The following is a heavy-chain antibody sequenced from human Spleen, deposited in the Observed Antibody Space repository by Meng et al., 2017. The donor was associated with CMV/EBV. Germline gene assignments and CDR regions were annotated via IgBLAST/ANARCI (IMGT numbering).Heavy chain of an antibody. J-gene: IGHJ3*02. Sequence: GESLKISCTASGFTFGDYAMSWVRQAPGKGLEWVGFIRRKAYGGTTEYAASVKGRFTISRDDSKSIAYLQMNSLKTDDTAVYFCTRVANNYYDSSGFGDALDIWGQGTTVTVSS. CDR3: TRVANNYYDSSGFGDALDI. D-gene: IGHD3-22*01. CDR1: GFTFGDYA. V-gene: IGHV3-49*04. CDR2: IRRKAYGGTT.